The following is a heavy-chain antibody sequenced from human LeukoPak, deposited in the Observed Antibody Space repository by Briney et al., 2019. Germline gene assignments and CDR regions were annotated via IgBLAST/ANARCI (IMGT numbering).Heavy chain of an antibody. V-gene: IGHV4-34*01. J-gene: IGHJ4*02. CDR3: ARENCSSTTCFSLSEDVYFDY. CDR1: GGSFSGYY. D-gene: IGHD2-2*01. Sequence: PSETLSLTCAVYGGSFSGYYWSWIRQPPGKGLEWIGEINHSGSTNYNPSLKSRVTISVDTSKNQFSLKLNSVTAADTAVYYCARENCSSTTCFSLSEDVYFDYWGQGTLVPVSS. CDR2: INHSGST.